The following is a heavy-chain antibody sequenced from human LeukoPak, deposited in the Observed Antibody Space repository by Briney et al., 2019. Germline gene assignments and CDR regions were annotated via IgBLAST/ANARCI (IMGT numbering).Heavy chain of an antibody. CDR3: VRVILAGVTTTDN. Sequence: GGSLRLSCAASGFTFSNFWMHWVRQAPGKGLVWVSRINDDGSSATYADSVKGRFTISRDNAKNTLYLQMSSLRAEDTAVYYCVRVILAGVTTTDNWGQGTLVTVSS. D-gene: IGHD2-8*02. CDR2: INDDGSSA. CDR1: GFTFSNFW. J-gene: IGHJ4*02. V-gene: IGHV3-74*01.